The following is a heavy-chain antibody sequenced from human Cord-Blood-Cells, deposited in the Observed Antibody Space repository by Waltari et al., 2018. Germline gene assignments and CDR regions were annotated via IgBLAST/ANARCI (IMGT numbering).Heavy chain of an antibody. CDR1: GGPSSSLISY. CDR3: ARGRIFGVVIEGWFDP. CDR2: TYYSGST. Sequence: LRPRERGPGRGQSSGPLSLPCTVPGGPSSSLISYWAGTRQPPGKGREWIGSTYYSGSTYYNPSLKSRVTISVDTSKNQFSLKLSSVTAADTAVYYCARGRIFGVVIEGWFDPWGQGTLVTVSS. V-gene: IGHV4-39*01. J-gene: IGHJ5*02. D-gene: IGHD3-3*01.